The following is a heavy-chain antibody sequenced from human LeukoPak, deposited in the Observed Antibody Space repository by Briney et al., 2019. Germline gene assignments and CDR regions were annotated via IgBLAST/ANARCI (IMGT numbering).Heavy chain of an antibody. CDR2: ISYDGSNK. Sequence: PGRSLRLSCAASGFTFSSYGMHWVRQAPGKGLEWVAVISYDGSNKYYADSVKDRFTISRDNSKNTLYLEMNSLRAQDTAVYYCARVMAKTALWSYYGMDVWGPGTTVTVSS. D-gene: IGHD5-24*01. V-gene: IGHV3-30*03. CDR1: GFTFSSYG. J-gene: IGHJ6*02. CDR3: ARVMAKTALWSYYGMDV.